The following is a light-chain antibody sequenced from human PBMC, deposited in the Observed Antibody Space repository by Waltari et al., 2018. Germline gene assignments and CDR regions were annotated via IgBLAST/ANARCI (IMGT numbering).Light chain of an antibody. CDR3: CSYAGRGTYV. Sequence: QSALTQPASVSGTPGPSITISCPGTTSDVGNYDLVSWYKHHPGKAPKLRSCEVIKRPSGVSSRFSGSKSGSTASLIISGLQPDDEADYYCCSYAGRGTYVFGSGTKVTVL. V-gene: IGLV2-23*02. CDR1: TSDVGNYDL. CDR2: EVI. J-gene: IGLJ1*01.